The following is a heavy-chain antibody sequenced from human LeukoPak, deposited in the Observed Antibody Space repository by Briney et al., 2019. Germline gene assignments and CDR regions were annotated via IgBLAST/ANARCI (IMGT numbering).Heavy chain of an antibody. CDR3: ARLTGYSSESWFDP. D-gene: IGHD3-9*01. J-gene: IGHJ5*02. V-gene: IGHV4-59*01. CDR2: IHYSGST. CDR1: GGSISSYY. Sequence: SETLSLTCTVSGGSISSYYWSWIRQPPGKGLEWIVYIHYSGSTNYKASLKSRVSISVDTSKNQFSLKLSSVTAADTAVYYCARLTGYSSESWFDPWGQGTLVTVSS.